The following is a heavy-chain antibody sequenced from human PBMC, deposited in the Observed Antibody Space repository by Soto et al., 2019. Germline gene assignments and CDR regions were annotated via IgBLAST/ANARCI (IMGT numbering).Heavy chain of an antibody. D-gene: IGHD6-13*01. V-gene: IGHV3-21*01. Sequence: EVQLVESGGGLVKPGGSLRLSCAASGFTFSSYSMNWVRQAPGKGLEWVSSISSSSSYIYYADSVKGRFTISRDNAENSLYLQVKSLSAEDTAVYYCAREGIAAALDYWGQGTLVTVSS. CDR2: ISSSSSYI. CDR1: GFTFSSYS. J-gene: IGHJ4*02. CDR3: AREGIAAALDY.